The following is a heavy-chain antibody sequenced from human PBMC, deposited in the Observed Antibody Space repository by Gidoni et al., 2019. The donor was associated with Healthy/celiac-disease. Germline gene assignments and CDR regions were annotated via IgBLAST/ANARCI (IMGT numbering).Heavy chain of an antibody. Sequence: QVQLVESGGGVVQPGRSLRLSCAASGFPFSSYRMHWVRHAPGKGLEWVAVIGYDGSNKYYADSVKGRFTISRDNSKNTLYLQMNSLRAEDTAVYYCAREGITIFGVAAGGMDVWGQGTTVTVSS. J-gene: IGHJ6*02. CDR3: AREGITIFGVAAGGMDV. CDR1: GFPFSSYR. V-gene: IGHV3-33*01. D-gene: IGHD3-3*01. CDR2: IGYDGSNK.